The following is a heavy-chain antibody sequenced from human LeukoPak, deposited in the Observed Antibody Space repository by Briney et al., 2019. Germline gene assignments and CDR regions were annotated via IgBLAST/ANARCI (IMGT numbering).Heavy chain of an antibody. J-gene: IGHJ4*02. D-gene: IGHD3-10*01. V-gene: IGHV1-46*01. CDR1: GYTFTSYY. Sequence: ASVKVSCKASGYTFTSYYMHWVRQAPGQGLEWMGIINPSGGSTSYAQKFQGRVTMTRDTSTSTVYMELSSLRSEDTAVYYCARDPGGSGSYYNPFDYWGQGTLATVSS. CDR2: INPSGGST. CDR3: ARDPGGSGSYYNPFDY.